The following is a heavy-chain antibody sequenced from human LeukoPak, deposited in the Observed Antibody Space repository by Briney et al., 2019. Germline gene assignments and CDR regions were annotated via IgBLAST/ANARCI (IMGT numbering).Heavy chain of an antibody. CDR3: ARVVDSVVKRQLVPFDY. CDR1: GYTFTGYY. Sequence: GASVKVSCKASGYTFTGYYMHWVRQAPGQGLEWMGWINPNSGGTYFAQKFQGRVTMTRDTSITTAYMELNRLRSDDTAVYYCARVVDSVVKRQLVPFDYWDHGTLVTVSS. J-gene: IGHJ4*01. V-gene: IGHV1-2*02. D-gene: IGHD6-13*01. CDR2: INPNSGGT.